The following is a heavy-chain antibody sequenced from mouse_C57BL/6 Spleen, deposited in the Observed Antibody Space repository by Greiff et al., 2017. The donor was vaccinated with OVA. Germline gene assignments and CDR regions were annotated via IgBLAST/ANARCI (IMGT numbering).Heavy chain of an antibody. Sequence: VKLMESGAELARPGASVKMSCKASGYTFTSYTMHWVKQRPGQGLEWIGYINPSSGYTKYNQKFKDKATLTADKSSSTAYMQLSSLTSEDSAVYYCARYGSSYLYYFDYWGQGTTLTVSS. CDR1: GYTFTSYT. J-gene: IGHJ2*01. CDR3: ARYGSSYLYYFDY. D-gene: IGHD1-1*01. V-gene: IGHV1-4*01. CDR2: INPSSGYT.